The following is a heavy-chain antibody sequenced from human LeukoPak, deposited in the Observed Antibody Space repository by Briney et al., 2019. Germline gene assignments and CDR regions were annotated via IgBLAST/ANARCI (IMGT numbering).Heavy chain of an antibody. CDR3: ARETFGGTAFDI. J-gene: IGHJ3*02. CDR2: IYPEDSDT. CDR1: GFSFPNYW. D-gene: IGHD3-10*01. Sequence: GESLKISCKGSGFSFPNYWIGWVRQMPGKGLEWMGIIYPEDSDTRYSPCFQGHVTMSADTSIMTAYLHWSSLKASDTAMYYCARETFGGTAFDIWGQGTMVTVSS. V-gene: IGHV5-51*01.